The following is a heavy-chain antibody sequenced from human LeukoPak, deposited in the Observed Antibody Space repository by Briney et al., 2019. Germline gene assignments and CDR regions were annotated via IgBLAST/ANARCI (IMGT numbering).Heavy chain of an antibody. V-gene: IGHV1-8*01. CDR1: GYMFINYD. CDR2: MTPKTGNS. Sequence: GASVKVSCKASGYMFINYDINWVRQAAGQGLEWMAWMTPKTGNSDSAQKFQGRVTLTRDTSTDTAYMELSNLSSEDTAIYYCARKTCTSTSCLHPWGQGTLVTVSS. CDR3: ARKTCTSTSCLHP. J-gene: IGHJ5*02. D-gene: IGHD2-2*01.